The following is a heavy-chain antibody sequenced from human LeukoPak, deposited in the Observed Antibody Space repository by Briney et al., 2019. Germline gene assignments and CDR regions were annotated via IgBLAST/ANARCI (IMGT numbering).Heavy chain of an antibody. CDR2: IYHSGST. Sequence: PSETLSLTXTVSGGSISSYYWSWIRQPPGKGMEWIGSIYHSGSTYYNPSLKSRVTISVDTSKNQFSLKLSSVTAADTAVYYCSRYYDFWSGYLNWFDPWGQGTLVTVSS. J-gene: IGHJ5*02. D-gene: IGHD3-3*01. CDR3: SRYYDFWSGYLNWFDP. CDR1: GGSISSYY. V-gene: IGHV4-59*04.